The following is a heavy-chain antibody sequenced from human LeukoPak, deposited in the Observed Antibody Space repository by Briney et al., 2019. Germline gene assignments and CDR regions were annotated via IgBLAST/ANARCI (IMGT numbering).Heavy chain of an antibody. D-gene: IGHD3-10*01. CDR3: ALWFGELLRLDY. CDR1: GYTFTSYD. Sequence: ASVKVSCKASGYTFTSYDINWVRQATGQGLEWMGWMNPNSGNTGYAQKFQGRVTMTRNTSISTAYMELSSLRSEDTAVYYCALWFGELLRLDYWGQGTLVTVSS. J-gene: IGHJ4*02. CDR2: MNPNSGNT. V-gene: IGHV1-8*01.